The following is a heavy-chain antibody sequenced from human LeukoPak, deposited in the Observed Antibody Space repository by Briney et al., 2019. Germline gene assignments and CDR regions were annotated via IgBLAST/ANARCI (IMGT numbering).Heavy chain of an antibody. CDR2: IYSDNT. Sequence: GGSLRLSCTVSGFTVSSNSMSWVRQAPGKGLEGVSFIYSDNTHYSDSVKGRFTTSRDNSKNTLYLQMNSLRAEDRAVYYCARRAGAYSHPYDYWGQGTLVTVSS. CDR3: ARRAGAYSHPYDY. V-gene: IGHV3-53*01. D-gene: IGHD4/OR15-4a*01. CDR1: GFTVSSNS. J-gene: IGHJ4*02.